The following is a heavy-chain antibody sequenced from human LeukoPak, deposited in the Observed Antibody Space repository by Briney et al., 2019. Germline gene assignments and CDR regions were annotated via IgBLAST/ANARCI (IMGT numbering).Heavy chain of an antibody. CDR2: ISGSAGRT. CDR1: GFTFSSYA. Sequence: PGGSLRLSCAASGFTFSSYAMTWVRQVPGKGLEWVSGISGSAGRTHYTESVKGRFTISRDNSKNAVYLQMNSLTTEDTALYYCAKEGPVGGWPHDYWGQGTLVTVSS. J-gene: IGHJ4*02. D-gene: IGHD2-15*01. CDR3: AKEGPVGGWPHDY. V-gene: IGHV3-23*01.